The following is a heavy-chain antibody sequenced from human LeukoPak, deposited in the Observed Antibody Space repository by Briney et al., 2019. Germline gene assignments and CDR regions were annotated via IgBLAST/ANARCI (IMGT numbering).Heavy chain of an antibody. CDR2: IWHDASHK. Sequence: GRSLRLSCAASGFTFSTYAMHWVRQAPGKGLEWVALIWHDASHKFYTESVKGRFTISRDNSKNTAYLQENSLSADDTPVYYFAREIFGAGSYPDYWGQGSLVSVSS. J-gene: IGHJ4*02. CDR3: AREIFGAGSYPDY. V-gene: IGHV3-33*08. D-gene: IGHD3-10*01. CDR1: GFTFSTYA.